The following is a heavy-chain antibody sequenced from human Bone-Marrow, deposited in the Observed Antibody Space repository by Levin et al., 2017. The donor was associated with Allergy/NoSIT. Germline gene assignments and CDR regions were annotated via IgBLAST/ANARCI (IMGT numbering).Heavy chain of an antibody. CDR3: ARGVGTPLETSDAFDI. D-gene: IGHD1-1*01. Sequence: SETLSLTCSVSGDSISSGLYFWSWIRQVPGKGLEWIGYIYYSGSAFYNPSLESRVTLSVDTSKNQFSLKLSSLTAADTAVYYCARGVGTPLETSDAFDIWGQGTMVTVSS. CDR2: IYYSGSA. CDR1: GDSISSGLYF. V-gene: IGHV4-31*03. J-gene: IGHJ3*02.